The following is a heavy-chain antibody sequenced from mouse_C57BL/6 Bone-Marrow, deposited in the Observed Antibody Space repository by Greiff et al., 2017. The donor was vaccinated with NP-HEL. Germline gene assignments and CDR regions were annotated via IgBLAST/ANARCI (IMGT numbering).Heavy chain of an antibody. J-gene: IGHJ2*01. CDR2: IYPRSGNT. Sequence: LVESGAELARPGASVKLSCKASGYTFTSYGISWVKQRTGQGLEWIGEIYPRSGNTYYNEKFKGKATLTADKSSSTAYMELRSLTSEDSAVYFCAFPYYYGKGGYWGQGTTLTVSS. CDR3: AFPYYYGKGGY. D-gene: IGHD1-1*01. V-gene: IGHV1-81*01. CDR1: GYTFTSYG.